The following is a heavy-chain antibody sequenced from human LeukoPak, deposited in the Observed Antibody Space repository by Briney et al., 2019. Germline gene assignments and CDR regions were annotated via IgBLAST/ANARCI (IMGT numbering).Heavy chain of an antibody. D-gene: IGHD1-26*01. J-gene: IGHJ6*02. V-gene: IGHV1-18*01. CDR3: ARDRGSYPWRGYYGMDV. CDR2: ISAYNGNT. CDR1: GYTFTSYG. Sequence: ASVKVSCKASGYTFTSYGISWVRQAPGQGLEWMGWISAYNGNTNYAQKLQGRVTMTTDTSTSTAYMELRSLRSDDTAVYYCARDRGSYPWRGYYGMDVWGQGTTVTVSS.